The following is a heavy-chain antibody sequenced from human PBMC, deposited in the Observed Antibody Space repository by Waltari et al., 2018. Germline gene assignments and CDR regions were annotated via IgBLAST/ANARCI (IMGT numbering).Heavy chain of an antibody. CDR2: INHSGST. CDR1: GGSFSGYY. Sequence: QVQLQQWGAGLLKPSETLSLTCAVYGGSFSGYYWSWIRPPPGKGLEWIGEINHSGSTNYNPSLKSRVTISVDTSKNQFSLKLSSVTAADTAVYYCARGGYCSSTSCYPWWYFDLWGRGTLVTVSS. CDR3: ARGGYCSSTSCYPWWYFDL. J-gene: IGHJ2*01. D-gene: IGHD2-2*01. V-gene: IGHV4-34*01.